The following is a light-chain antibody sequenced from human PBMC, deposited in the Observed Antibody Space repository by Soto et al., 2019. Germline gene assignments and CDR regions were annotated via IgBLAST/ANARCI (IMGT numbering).Light chain of an antibody. Sequence: IQMTQSPSSVSASVGDSVTITCRASQVISSWLAWYQVKPGKAPKLLIYGASNRESGVPSRFSVSESGTLFTLTINSLQPEDFATYYCQQASSFPLTFGGGTTVEI. CDR2: GAS. CDR3: QQASSFPLT. CDR1: QVISSW. J-gene: IGKJ4*01. V-gene: IGKV1-12*01.